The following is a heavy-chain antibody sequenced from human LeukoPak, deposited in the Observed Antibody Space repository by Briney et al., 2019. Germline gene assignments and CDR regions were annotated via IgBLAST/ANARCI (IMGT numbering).Heavy chain of an antibody. Sequence: GGSLRLSCAASGFTFSDYYMSWIRQAPGKGLEWVSYISSSSSYIYYADSVKGRFTISRDNAKNSLYLQMNSLRAEDTAVYYCARVRGGSGSSYAADAFDIWGQGTMVTVSS. CDR2: ISSSSSYI. J-gene: IGHJ3*02. D-gene: IGHD1-26*01. CDR3: ARVRGGSGSSYAADAFDI. CDR1: GFTFSDYY. V-gene: IGHV3-11*06.